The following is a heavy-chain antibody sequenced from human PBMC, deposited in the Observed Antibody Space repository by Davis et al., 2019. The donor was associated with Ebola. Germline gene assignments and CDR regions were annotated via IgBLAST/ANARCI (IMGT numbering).Heavy chain of an antibody. CDR3: ARGPPLRFLEWSYDNWFDP. CDR2: IIPILGIA. V-gene: IGHV1-69*04. CDR1: GGTFSSYA. Sequence: SVKVSCKASGGTFSSYAISWVRQAPGQGLEWMGRIIPILGIANYAQKLQGRVTMTTDTSTSTAYMELRSLRSDDTAVYYCARGPPLRFLEWSYDNWFDPWGQGTLVTVSS. D-gene: IGHD3-3*01. J-gene: IGHJ5*02.